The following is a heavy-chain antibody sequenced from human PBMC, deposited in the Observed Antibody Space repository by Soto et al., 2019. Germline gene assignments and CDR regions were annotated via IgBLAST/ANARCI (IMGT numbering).Heavy chain of an antibody. Sequence: QVQLVESGGGVVQPGRSLRLSCAASGFIFRNYGMHWVRQAPGKGLEWVAVISYDGNTEYYEDSVKGRFTVSRDNSKNPLSLQMNSLIVADTALFSCAKLGGTHWYTIDYWGQGTLVTVSS. CDR1: GFIFRNYG. J-gene: IGHJ4*02. D-gene: IGHD6-13*01. CDR2: ISYDGNTE. V-gene: IGHV3-30*18. CDR3: AKLGGTHWYTIDY.